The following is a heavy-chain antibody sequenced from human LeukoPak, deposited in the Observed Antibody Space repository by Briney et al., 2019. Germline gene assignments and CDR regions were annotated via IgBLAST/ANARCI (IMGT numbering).Heavy chain of an antibody. CDR2: ISRSSSYI. CDR1: GFTFSGYS. D-gene: IGHD1-26*01. V-gene: IGHV3-21*01. J-gene: IGHJ3*02. Sequence: GSLRLSCAASGFTFSGYSLNWVRQAPGKGLEWVSSISRSSSYIYYADSVKGRFTISRDNAKNTLYLQMNSLRAEDTAVYYCARRGAATDAFDIWGQGTMVTVSS. CDR3: ARRGAATDAFDI.